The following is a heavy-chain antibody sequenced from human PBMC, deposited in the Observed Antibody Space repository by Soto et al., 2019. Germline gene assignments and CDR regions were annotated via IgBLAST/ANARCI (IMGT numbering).Heavy chain of an antibody. D-gene: IGHD3-22*01. Sequence: SETLSLTCTVSGASIGSGDYYWSWIRQHPGKGLEWIGYIYYSGGTYYNTSLKSRVTISVDTSKNQYSMELSSVTAADSAVYYCASIYDSSGYYYGNNWFDPWGQGTLVT. J-gene: IGHJ5*02. V-gene: IGHV4-31*02. CDR2: IYYSGGT. CDR1: GASIGSGDYY. CDR3: ASIYDSSGYYYGNNWFDP.